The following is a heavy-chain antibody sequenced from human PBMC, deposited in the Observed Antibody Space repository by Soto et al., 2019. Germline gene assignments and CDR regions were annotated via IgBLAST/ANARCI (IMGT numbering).Heavy chain of an antibody. V-gene: IGHV4-4*02. CDR1: GGSIFSTSW. D-gene: IGHD4-17*01. CDR3: ARGGVDYGDTIFLDY. J-gene: IGHJ4*02. CDR2: IYHSGIT. Sequence: SETLSLTCAVSGGSIFSTSWWSWVRQPPGKGLEWIGEIYHSGITNYNPSLKSRVTISVDKSKNQFALKLSSVTAADTAVYYCARGGVDYGDTIFLDYWGQGTLVTVSS.